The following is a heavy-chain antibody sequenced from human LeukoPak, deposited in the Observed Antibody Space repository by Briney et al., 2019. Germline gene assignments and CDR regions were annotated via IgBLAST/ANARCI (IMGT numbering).Heavy chain of an antibody. D-gene: IGHD2-15*01. J-gene: IGHJ4*02. V-gene: IGHV3-53*01. CDR3: ARLLPASRHYFDY. CDR2: IYGGGAA. CDR1: GFTVSDDF. Sequence: SGGSLRLSCAASGFTVSDDFLAWVRQAPGTGLEWISVIYGGGAAYYADSVKGRFTISRDGSKNMLFLHMTNLSPEDGAVYYCARLLPASRHYFDYWGQGTPVTVSS.